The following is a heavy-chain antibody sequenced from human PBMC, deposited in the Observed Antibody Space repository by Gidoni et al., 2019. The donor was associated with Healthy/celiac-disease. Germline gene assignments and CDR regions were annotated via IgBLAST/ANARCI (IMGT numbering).Heavy chain of an antibody. CDR3: ARERGGDSGYDTAYYFDY. J-gene: IGHJ4*02. CDR1: GVTFSSYA. D-gene: IGHD5-12*01. Sequence: QVQLVQSGAEVKKPGSSVKVSCKASGVTFSSYAISWVRQAPGQGLEWMGGIIPIFGTANSAQKFQGRVTITADESTSTAYMELSSLRSEDTAVYYCARERGGDSGYDTAYYFDYWGQGTLVTVSS. V-gene: IGHV1-69*01. CDR2: IIPIFGTA.